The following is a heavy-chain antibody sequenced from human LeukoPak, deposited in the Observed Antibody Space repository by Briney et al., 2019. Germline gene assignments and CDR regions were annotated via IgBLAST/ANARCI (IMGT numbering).Heavy chain of an antibody. CDR1: GGTFSSYA. CDR2: IIPIFGTA. D-gene: IGHD5-18*01. V-gene: IGHV1-69*01. CDR3: ARVRYNSGYIFDY. Sequence: SVKVSCKASGGTFSSYAISWVRQAPGQGLEWMGGIIPIFGTANYAQKFQGRVTITADESTSTAYMELSSLRSEDTAVYYCARVRYNSGYIFDYWGQGALVTVSS. J-gene: IGHJ4*02.